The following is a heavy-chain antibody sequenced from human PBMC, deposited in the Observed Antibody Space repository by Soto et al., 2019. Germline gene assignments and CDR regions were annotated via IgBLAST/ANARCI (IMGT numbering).Heavy chain of an antibody. CDR1: GYSFTSYW. V-gene: IGHV5-10-1*01. CDR3: ASNNNWNYYYCMDD. J-gene: IGHJ6*02. CDR2: IDPSDSYT. D-gene: IGHD1-20*01. Sequence: PGESLKISCKGSGYSFTSYWISWVRQMPGKGLEWMGRIDPSDSYTKYSPSFQGHVTISADKSISTAYLQWSSLKASDTAMYYCASNNNWNYYYCMDDWGQGTTVTVSS.